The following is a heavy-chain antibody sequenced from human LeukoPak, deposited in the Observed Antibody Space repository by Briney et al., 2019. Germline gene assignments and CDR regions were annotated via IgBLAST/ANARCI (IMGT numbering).Heavy chain of an antibody. CDR2: ISGSGGST. D-gene: IGHD6-13*01. CDR1: GSTFSSYA. CDR3: AKSAAARYYYYYYMDV. V-gene: IGHV3-23*01. Sequence: GGSLRLSCAASGSTFSSYAMSWVRQAPGKGLEWVSAISGSGGSTYYADSVKGRFTISRDNSKNTLYLQMNSLRAEDTAVYYCAKSAAARYYYYYYMDVWGKGTTVTVSS. J-gene: IGHJ6*03.